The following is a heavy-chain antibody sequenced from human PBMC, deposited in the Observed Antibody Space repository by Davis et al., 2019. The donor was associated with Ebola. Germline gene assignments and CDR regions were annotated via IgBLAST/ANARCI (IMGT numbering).Heavy chain of an antibody. V-gene: IGHV1-18*01. CDR2: ISAYNGNT. CDR3: ASAVTMVLPSGWFDP. D-gene: IGHD3-10*01. CDR1: GYTFTSYG. J-gene: IGHJ5*02. Sequence: AASVKVSCKASGYTFTSYGFSWVRQAPGQGLEWMGWISAYNGNTHYAQNLQGRVTLTTATSTSTAYIEVRSLRYANTAVYYCASAVTMVLPSGWFDPWGQGTLVTVSS.